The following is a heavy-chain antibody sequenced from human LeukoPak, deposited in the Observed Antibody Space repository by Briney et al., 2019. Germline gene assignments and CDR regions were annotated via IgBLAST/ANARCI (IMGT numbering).Heavy chain of an antibody. CDR1: GFTFGAFA. CDR2: ILASGRTT. J-gene: IGHJ5*02. Sequence: GGSLRLSCAASGFTFGAFAMAWVRQAPGKGLEWVSGILASGRTTYYADSVKGRFTISRDNSKNTVYLQMDSLGADDTAIYFCAKDLNSGDGKWEFDPWGQGTLVT. D-gene: IGHD4-17*01. CDR3: AKDLNSGDGKWEFDP. V-gene: IGHV3-23*01.